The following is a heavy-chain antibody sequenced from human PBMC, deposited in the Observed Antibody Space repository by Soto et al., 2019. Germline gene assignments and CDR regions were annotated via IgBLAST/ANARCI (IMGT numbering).Heavy chain of an antibody. CDR2: IFYGGGTGVT. CDR3: ARRGGGDSLFDS. V-gene: IGHV4-39*01. Sequence: QLHLQESGPGLVKPSETLSLTCTVSGDSFSTSNYYWGWIRQPPGKGLEWIGNIFYGGGTGVTYYTPSLTRRVIISVDTSKTQFSLKLRSITAADTAVYFCARRGGGDSLFDSWGQGELVTVSS. J-gene: IGHJ4*02. D-gene: IGHD4-17*01. CDR1: GDSFSTSNYY.